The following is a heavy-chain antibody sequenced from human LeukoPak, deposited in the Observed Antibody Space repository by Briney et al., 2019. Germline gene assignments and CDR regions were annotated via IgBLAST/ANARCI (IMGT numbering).Heavy chain of an antibody. CDR3: ASIGRSGWYFDY. D-gene: IGHD6-19*01. CDR2: LYSGGET. Sequence: GGALRLSCAPSAFTFSTNYMNCVPQAPEKGLEWVSLLYSGGETYYVDSVKGRFTISRDNSKNTLYLLMNSLRAKDTAVYYCASIGRSGWYFDYSGQGTLVTVSS. CDR1: AFTFSTNY. V-gene: IGHV3-53*01. J-gene: IGHJ4*02.